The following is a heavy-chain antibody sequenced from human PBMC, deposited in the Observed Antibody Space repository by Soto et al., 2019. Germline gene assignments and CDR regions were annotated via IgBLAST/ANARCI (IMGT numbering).Heavy chain of an antibody. CDR1: GGSISSSSYY. V-gene: IGHV4-39*01. J-gene: IGHJ6*02. CDR2: VYSSGST. Sequence: SETLSLTCTVSGGSISSSSYYWGWFRQPPGKGLEWIGSVYSSGSTYYNPSLESRVTISVDTSKNQFSLKLSSVTAADTAVYYCARQYYDFWSEYYYYGMDVWGQGTTVTVSS. D-gene: IGHD3-3*01. CDR3: ARQYYDFWSEYYYYGMDV.